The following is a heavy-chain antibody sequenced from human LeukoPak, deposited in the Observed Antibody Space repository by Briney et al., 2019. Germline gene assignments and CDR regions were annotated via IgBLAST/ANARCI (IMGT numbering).Heavy chain of an antibody. Sequence: GGSLRLSCAASGFTFSSYGMHWVRQAPGKGLEWVTFIRYGANNKYYADSVKGRFTISRDNSKNTLYVQMNSLRAEDAAVYYCAREGGGGIVVVPALWGQGTLVTVSS. V-gene: IGHV3-30*02. CDR1: GFTFSSYG. D-gene: IGHD2-2*01. CDR3: AREGGGGIVVVPAL. CDR2: IRYGANNK. J-gene: IGHJ4*02.